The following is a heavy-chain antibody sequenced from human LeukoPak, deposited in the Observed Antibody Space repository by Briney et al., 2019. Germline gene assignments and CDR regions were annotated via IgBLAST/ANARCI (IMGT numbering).Heavy chain of an antibody. CDR3: TRRRYYDPVGLDF. J-gene: IGHJ4*02. CDR1: GDSLTGYW. CDR2: IYYTGST. D-gene: IGHD3-22*01. Sequence: SETLSLTCSVSGDSLTGYWWTWLRQPPGKGLEYIGIIYYTGSTNYNPSLKCRVTLSADTSNNQFSLKLTSVTAADTAVYYCTRRRYYDPVGLDFWGRGALVTVSS. V-gene: IGHV4-59*12.